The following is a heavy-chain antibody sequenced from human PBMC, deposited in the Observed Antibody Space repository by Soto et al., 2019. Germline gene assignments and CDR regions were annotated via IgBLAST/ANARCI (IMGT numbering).Heavy chain of an antibody. CDR3: VRDSTTGYYGMDV. CDR1: GGAFSSYD. Sequence: QVQLVQSGAEVKKPGSSVKVSCKVSGGAFSSYDISWVRQAPGQGLDWMGGIIPLFETTNYAQKFQGRVTITADKSTSTAYMELSRLRSEDTAVYYCVRDSTTGYYGMDVWGQGTTVTVSS. CDR2: IIPLFETT. D-gene: IGHD4-4*01. J-gene: IGHJ6*02. V-gene: IGHV1-69*06.